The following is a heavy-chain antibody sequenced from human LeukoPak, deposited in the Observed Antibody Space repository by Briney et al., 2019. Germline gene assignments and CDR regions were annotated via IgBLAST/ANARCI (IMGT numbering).Heavy chain of an antibody. CDR1: GGSFSGYY. D-gene: IGHD4-17*01. CDR2: INHSGST. CDR3: ARSAYGDLLA. V-gene: IGHV4-34*01. Sequence: SETLSLTCAVYGGSFSGYYWSWIRQPPGKGLEWIGEINHSGSTNYNPSLKSRVTISVDTSKNQFSLKLSSVTAADTAVYYCARSAYGDLLAWGQGTLVTVSS. J-gene: IGHJ5*02.